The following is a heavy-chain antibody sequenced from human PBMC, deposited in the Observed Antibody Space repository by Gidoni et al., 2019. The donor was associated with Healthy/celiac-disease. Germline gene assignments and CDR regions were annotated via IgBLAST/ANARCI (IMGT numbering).Heavy chain of an antibody. CDR2: IKQDGSEK. V-gene: IGHV3-7*01. CDR3: ARDLGWELACDY. D-gene: IGHD1-26*01. CDR1: GFTFSSYW. Sequence: EVQLVESGGGLVQPGGSLRLSCADSGFTFSSYWMSWVRQAPGKGLEWVANIKQDGSEKYYVDSVKGRFTISRDNAKNSLYLQMNSLRAEDTAVYYCARDLGWELACDYWGQGTLVTVSS. J-gene: IGHJ4*02.